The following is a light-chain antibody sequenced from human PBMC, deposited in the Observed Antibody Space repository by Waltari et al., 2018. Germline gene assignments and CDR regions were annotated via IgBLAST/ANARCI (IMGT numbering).Light chain of an antibody. V-gene: IGKV1-5*03. CDR1: QSINNW. Sequence: IQMTQSPSTLSASVGDRVSITCRASQSINNWLAWYQQKSGKAPKPLLYKASSLESGVPSRVSGSGYGTEFTLTISSLQPDDFATYYCQQYTGYSYTFGQGTKLEIK. CDR2: KAS. J-gene: IGKJ2*01. CDR3: QQYTGYSYT.